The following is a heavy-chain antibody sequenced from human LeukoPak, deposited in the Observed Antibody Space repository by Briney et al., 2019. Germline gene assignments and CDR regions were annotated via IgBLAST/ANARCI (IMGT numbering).Heavy chain of an antibody. Sequence: PGGSLRLSCAASGFTFSSYSMNWVRQAPGKGLEWVANIKQDGSEKYYVDSVKGRFTISRDNAKNSLYLQMNSLRAEDTAVYYCARDRWNLRFDYWGQGTLVTVSS. V-gene: IGHV3-7*01. J-gene: IGHJ4*02. CDR2: IKQDGSEK. CDR3: ARDRWNLRFDY. CDR1: GFTFSSYS. D-gene: IGHD1-1*01.